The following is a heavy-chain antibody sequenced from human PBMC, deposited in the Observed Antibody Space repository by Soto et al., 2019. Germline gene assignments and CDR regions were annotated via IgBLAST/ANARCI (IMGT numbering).Heavy chain of an antibody. CDR2: SIHIFDIT. D-gene: IGHD3-22*01. Sequence: QVQLVQSGAEVKKPGSSVKVSCKASGGTFRSYSISWVRQAPGQGLEWMGGSIHIFDITNYAQKFQGRVTITADESTSTAYMELSSLGSDDTAVYYCARPDEGGYSSNHHYYYALDVWGQGTTVTV. CDR3: ARPDEGGYSSNHHYYYALDV. CDR1: GGTFRSYS. J-gene: IGHJ6*02. V-gene: IGHV1-69*01.